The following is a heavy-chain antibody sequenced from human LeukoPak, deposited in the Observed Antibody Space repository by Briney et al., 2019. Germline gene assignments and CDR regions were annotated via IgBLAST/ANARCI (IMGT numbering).Heavy chain of an antibody. V-gene: IGHV1-2*02. CDR3: ARGAPRHQLLYHWFDP. CDR2: INPNSGGT. D-gene: IGHD2-2*02. J-gene: IGHJ5*02. Sequence: WASVKVSCKASGYTFTGYYMHWVRQAPGQGLEWMGWINPNSGGTNYAQKLQGRVTMTTDTSTSTAYMELRSLRSDDTAVYYCARGAPRHQLLYHWFDPWGQGTLVTVSS. CDR1: GYTFTGYY.